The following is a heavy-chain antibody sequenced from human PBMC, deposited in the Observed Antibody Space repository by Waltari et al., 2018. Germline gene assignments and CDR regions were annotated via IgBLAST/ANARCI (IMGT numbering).Heavy chain of an antibody. V-gene: IGHV4-39*07. CDR3: ARDRGSGFYFDY. Sequence: QLQLQESGPGLVKPSETLSLTCTVSDGSVSSTSYHRGWIRQPPGKGLEWIGSIYYSGRTYYNPSLKSRVTISVDTSKNQFSLKLSSVTAADTAVYYCARDRGSGFYFDYWGQGTLVTVSS. J-gene: IGHJ4*02. CDR2: IYYSGRT. D-gene: IGHD3-22*01. CDR1: DGSVSSTSYH.